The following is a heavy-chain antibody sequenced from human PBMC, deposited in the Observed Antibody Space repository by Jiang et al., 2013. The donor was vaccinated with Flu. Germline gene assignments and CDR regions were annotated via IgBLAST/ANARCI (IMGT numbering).Heavy chain of an antibody. V-gene: IGHV1-8*01. J-gene: IGHJ4*02. CDR3: ARDMAAAGQGLFDY. Sequence: KFQGRVTMTRNTSISTAYMELSSLRSEDTAVYYCARDMAAAGQGLFDYWGQGTLVTVSS. D-gene: IGHD6-13*01.